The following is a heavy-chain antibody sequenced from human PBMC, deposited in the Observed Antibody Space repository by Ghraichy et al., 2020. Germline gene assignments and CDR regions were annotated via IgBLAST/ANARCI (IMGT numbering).Heavy chain of an antibody. CDR2: INHSGST. D-gene: IGHD3-10*01. V-gene: IGHV4-34*01. CDR3: AVRRVNYGSGSYYYSRKDYYYYGMDV. CDR1: GGSFSGYY. Sequence: SQTLSLTCAVYGGSFSGYYWSWIRQPPGKGLEWIGEINHSGSTNYNPSLKSRVTISVDTSKNQFSLKLSSVTAADTAVYYCAVRRVNYGSGSYYYSRKDYYYYGMDVWGKGTTVTVSS. J-gene: IGHJ6*04.